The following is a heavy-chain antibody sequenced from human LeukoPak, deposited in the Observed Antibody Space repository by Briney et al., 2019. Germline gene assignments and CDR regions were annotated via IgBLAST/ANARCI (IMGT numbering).Heavy chain of an antibody. Sequence: SETLSLTCTVSGGSISSSTYYWGWIRQPPGKGLEWIGNIYYSGTTFYNPSLKSRVTISVDTSKNQFSLRLSSVTAADTAVYFCARRSEWFPKHWFDPGGQGTLVTVSS. CDR2: IYYSGTT. CDR3: ARRSEWFPKHWFDP. V-gene: IGHV4-39*01. D-gene: IGHD3-3*01. J-gene: IGHJ5*02. CDR1: GGSISSSTYY.